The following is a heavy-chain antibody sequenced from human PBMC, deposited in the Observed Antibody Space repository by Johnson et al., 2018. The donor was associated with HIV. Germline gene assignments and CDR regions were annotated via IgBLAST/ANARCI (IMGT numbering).Heavy chain of an antibody. CDR3: ARDLRFDRLVQGRVIISGVFDI. J-gene: IGHJ3*02. D-gene: IGHD3-10*01. Sequence: VQLVESGGSVVQPGRSLRLSCAASGFTFSGYAINWVRQAPGKGLVWVSRIIRDATTAIYADSVKGRFTISRDNAKNTVFLQMNSLRTEDTAVYSCARDLRFDRLVQGRVIISGVFDIWGQGTMVTVSS. CDR1: GFTFSGYA. V-gene: IGHV3-74*01. CDR2: IIRDATTA.